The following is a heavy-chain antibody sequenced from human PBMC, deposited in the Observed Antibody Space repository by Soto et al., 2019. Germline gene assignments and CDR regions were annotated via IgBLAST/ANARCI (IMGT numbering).Heavy chain of an antibody. V-gene: IGHV3-23*01. D-gene: IGHD6-13*01. CDR2: ISGSGGST. Sequence: PGGSLRLSCAASGFTFSSYAMSWVRQAPGKGLEWVSAISGSGGSTYYADSVKGRFTISRDNSKNTLYLQMNSLRAEDTAVYYCAKAGYSSSWYRVWFDPWGQGTLVTVSS. CDR1: GFTFSSYA. CDR3: AKAGYSSSWYRVWFDP. J-gene: IGHJ5*02.